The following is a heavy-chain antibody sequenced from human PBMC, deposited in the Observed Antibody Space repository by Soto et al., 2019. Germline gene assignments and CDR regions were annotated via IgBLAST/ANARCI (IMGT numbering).Heavy chain of an antibody. Sequence: GGSLRLSCAASGFTFSSYAMSWVRQAPGKGLEWVSAISGSGGSTYYADSVKGRFTISRDNSKNTLYLQMNSLRAEDTAVYYYAKDYYDSSGYYETGHWFDPWGQGTLVTVSS. V-gene: IGHV3-23*01. CDR1: GFTFSSYA. CDR2: ISGSGGST. J-gene: IGHJ5*02. CDR3: AKDYYDSSGYYETGHWFDP. D-gene: IGHD3-22*01.